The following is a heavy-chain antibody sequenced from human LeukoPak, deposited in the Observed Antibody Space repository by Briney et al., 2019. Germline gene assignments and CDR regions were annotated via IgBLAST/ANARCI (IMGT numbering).Heavy chain of an antibody. V-gene: IGHV3-30-3*01. CDR3: AKDRAITMVRERFFDY. Sequence: PGRSLRLSCAASGFTFSSYAMHWVRQAPGKGLEWVAVISYDGSNKYYADSVKGRFTISRDNSKNTLYLQMNSLRAEDTAVYYCAKDRAITMVRERFFDYWGQGTLVTVSS. CDR2: ISYDGSNK. D-gene: IGHD3-10*01. J-gene: IGHJ4*02. CDR1: GFTFSSYA.